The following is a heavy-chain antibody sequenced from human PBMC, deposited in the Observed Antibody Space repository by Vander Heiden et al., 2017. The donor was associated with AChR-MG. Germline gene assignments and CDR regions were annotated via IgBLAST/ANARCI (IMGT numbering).Heavy chain of an antibody. CDR2: RDREDGER. CDR3: TTHYCTGGTCGFDP. CDR1: GHTRSAVS. D-gene: IGHD2-8*02. V-gene: IGHV1-24*01. Sequence: VQLVQSGAEVKKPGASVKVSCKISGHTRSAVSRYWVRQAPGKGLEWMGGRDREDGERVYAQKFQGRVTMTEDTSTDTAYMELNSLTSEDTAVYYCTTHYCTGGTCGFDPWGQGTLVTVSS. J-gene: IGHJ5*02.